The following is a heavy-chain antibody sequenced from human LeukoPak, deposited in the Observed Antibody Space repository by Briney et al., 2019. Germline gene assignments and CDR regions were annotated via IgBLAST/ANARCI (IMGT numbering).Heavy chain of an antibody. CDR1: GFTVSSNY. J-gene: IGHJ6*02. CDR3: AREGYYYGMDV. V-gene: IGHV3-53*01. CDR2: IYSGGST. Sequence: GGSLRLSCAASGFTVSSNYMSWVRQAPGKGLEWVSVIYSGGSTYYADSVKSRFTISRDNSKNTLYLQMNSLRAEDTAAYYCAREGYYYGMDVWGQGTTVTVSS.